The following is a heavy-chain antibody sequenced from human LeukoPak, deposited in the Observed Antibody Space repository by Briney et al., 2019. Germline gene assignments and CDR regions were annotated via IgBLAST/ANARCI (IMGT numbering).Heavy chain of an antibody. CDR2: IIPIFGTA. J-gene: IGHJ5*02. V-gene: IGHV1-69*13. D-gene: IGHD3-3*01. CDR1: GGTFISYA. CDR3: AGDLTIFGVVTGGGFVP. Sequence: ASVKVSCKASGGTFISYAISWVRQAPGQGLGLMGGIIPIFGTANYAQKFQGRVTITADESTSTAYMELSSLRSEDTAVYYCAGDLTIFGVVTGGGFVPWGQGTLVTVSS.